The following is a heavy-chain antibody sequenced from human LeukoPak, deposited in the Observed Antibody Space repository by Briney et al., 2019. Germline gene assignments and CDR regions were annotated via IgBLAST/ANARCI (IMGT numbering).Heavy chain of an antibody. CDR2: IIPIFGTA. V-gene: IGHV1-69*13. J-gene: IGHJ4*02. CDR1: GGTFSSYA. D-gene: IGHD6-19*01. CDR3: ARVGSDSSGWRRFDY. Sequence: EASVKVSCKASGGTFSSYAISWVRQAPGQGLEWMGGIIPIFGTANYAQKFQGRVTITADESTSTAYMELSSLRSEDTAVYYCARVGSDSSGWRRFDYWGQGTLVTVSS.